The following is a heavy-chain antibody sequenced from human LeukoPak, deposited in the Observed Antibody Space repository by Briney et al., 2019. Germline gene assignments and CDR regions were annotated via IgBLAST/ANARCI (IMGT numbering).Heavy chain of an antibody. CDR1: GGSISSYY. D-gene: IGHD5-24*01. V-gene: IGHV4-39*01. Sequence: SETLSLTCTVSGGSISSYYWSWIRQTPGKGLEWIGSIYYSGSAYYNPSLKSRVTISVDTSKNHFSLKLSSVTAADTALYYCARQGDGYNLNYFDYWGQGTLVTVSS. J-gene: IGHJ4*02. CDR3: ARQGDGYNLNYFDY. CDR2: IYYSGSA.